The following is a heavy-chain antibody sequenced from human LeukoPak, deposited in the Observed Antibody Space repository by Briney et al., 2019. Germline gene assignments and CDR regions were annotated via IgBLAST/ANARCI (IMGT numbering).Heavy chain of an antibody. CDR2: IYYSGST. V-gene: IGHV4-31*03. CDR1: GGSISSGGYY. CDR3: ARGGGGVVGATSPLTDAFDI. J-gene: IGHJ3*02. Sequence: SQTLSLTCTVSGGSISSGGYYWSWIRQHPGKGLEWIGYIYYSGSTYYNPSLKSRVTISVDTSKNQFSLKLSSVTAADTAVYYCARGGGGVVGATSPLTDAFDIWGQGTMVTVSS. D-gene: IGHD1-26*01.